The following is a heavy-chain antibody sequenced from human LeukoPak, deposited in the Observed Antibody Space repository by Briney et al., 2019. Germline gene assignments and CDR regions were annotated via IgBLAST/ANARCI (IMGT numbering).Heavy chain of an antibody. D-gene: IGHD3-22*01. CDR1: GYTFTGYY. V-gene: IGHV1-2*02. CDR2: INPNSGGT. CDR3: ARNFYFDSSGYYHY. Sequence: ASVKVSCKASGYTFTGYYMXWVRXAPGQXLEWMGWINPNSGGTNYAQKFQGRVTMTRDTSISTAYMELSRLRSDDTAVYYCARNFYFDSSGYYHYWGQGTLVTVSS. J-gene: IGHJ4*02.